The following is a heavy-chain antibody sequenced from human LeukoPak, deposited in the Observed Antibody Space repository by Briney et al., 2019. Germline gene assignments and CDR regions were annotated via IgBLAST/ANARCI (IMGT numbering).Heavy chain of an antibody. D-gene: IGHD6-19*01. Sequence: KASETLCLTCAVYGGSFSGYYWSWIRQPPGKGLEWIGEINHSGSTNYNPSLKSRVTISVDTSKNQFSLKLSSVTAADTAVYYCARAPLYSSGWDNAFDIWGQGTMVAVSS. V-gene: IGHV4-34*01. J-gene: IGHJ3*02. CDR2: INHSGST. CDR1: GGSFSGYY. CDR3: ARAPLYSSGWDNAFDI.